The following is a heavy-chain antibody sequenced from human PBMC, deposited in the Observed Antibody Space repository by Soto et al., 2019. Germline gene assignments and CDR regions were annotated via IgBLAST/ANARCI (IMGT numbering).Heavy chain of an antibody. V-gene: IGHV4-34*01. D-gene: IGHD3-3*01. CDR2: INHSGST. CDR1: GGSFSGYY. Sequence: QVQLQQWGAGLLKPSETLSLTCAVYGGSFSGYYWSWIRQPPGKGLEWIGEINHSGSTNYNPSLKSRVTISVDTSKNQFFLKLSSVTAADTAVYYCARGRVLRFFDIWGQGTMVTVSS. J-gene: IGHJ3*02. CDR3: ARGRVLRFFDI.